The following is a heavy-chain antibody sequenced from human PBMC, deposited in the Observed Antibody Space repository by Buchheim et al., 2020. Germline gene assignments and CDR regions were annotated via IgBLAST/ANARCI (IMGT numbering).Heavy chain of an antibody. D-gene: IGHD2/OR15-2a*01. CDR2: IRSRSDGGTA. CDR3: TTSPGFYATSPFDY. J-gene: IGHJ4*02. V-gene: IGHV3-15*07. CDR1: GFTFTNAW. Sequence: EVQLVESGGDLVQPGGSLRLSCSASGFTFTNAWMNWVRQAPGKGLEWVGRIRSRSDGGTADYAAPVQGRFTISRGDSKNTLYLEMDSLKTEDTAVYYCTTSPGFYATSPFDYWGQGSL.